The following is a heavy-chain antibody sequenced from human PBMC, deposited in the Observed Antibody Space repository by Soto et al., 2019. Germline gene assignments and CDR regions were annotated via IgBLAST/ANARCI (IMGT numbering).Heavy chain of an antibody. D-gene: IGHD6-13*01. CDR3: ARDGTAGAAGYYGMDV. CDR1: GGAINNYY. CDR2: IYYSGST. Sequence: SATLFLTCTVSGGAINNYYWSWIRQAPGKGLEWIGFIYYSGSTNYNPSLKSRVTISVATSKNPVSLPLSSVTAADTAVYYCARDGTAGAAGYYGMDVWGQGTTVTVSS. J-gene: IGHJ6*02. V-gene: IGHV4-59*01.